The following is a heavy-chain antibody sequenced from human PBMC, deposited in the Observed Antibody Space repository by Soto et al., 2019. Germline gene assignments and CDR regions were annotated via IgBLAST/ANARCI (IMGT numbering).Heavy chain of an antibody. J-gene: IGHJ6*02. Sequence: QVQLVQSGAEVKKPGSSVKVSCKASGGTFSSYAISWVRQAPGQGLEWMGGIIPIFGTANYAQKCQGRVTITADKSTSTAYMELSGLRCEDTAGYDCAREAVGYCSSSCCYRPGYYSYGMDVCGQGTTVTVSS. CDR1: GGTFSSYA. D-gene: IGHD2-2*01. CDR3: AREAVGYCSSSCCYRPGYYSYGMDV. CDR2: IIPIFGTA. V-gene: IGHV1-69*06.